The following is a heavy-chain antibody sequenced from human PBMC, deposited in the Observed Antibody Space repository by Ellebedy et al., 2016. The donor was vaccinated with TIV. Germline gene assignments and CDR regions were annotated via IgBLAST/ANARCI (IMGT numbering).Heavy chain of an antibody. CDR2: ISKSGSST. CDR1: GFSFSGYA. J-gene: IGHJ4*02. Sequence: PGGSLRLSCAASGFSFSGYAMSWVRQAPGKGLEWVSSISKSGSSTYYADSEKGRFTISRDNSKNTVNLQMNSLRADDTAIYYCAKLGGVLSWYADYWGLGTLVTVSS. V-gene: IGHV3-23*01. D-gene: IGHD6-13*01. CDR3: AKLGGVLSWYADY.